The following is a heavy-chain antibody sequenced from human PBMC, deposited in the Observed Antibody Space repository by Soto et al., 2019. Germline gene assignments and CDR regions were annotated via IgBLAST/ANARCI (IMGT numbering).Heavy chain of an antibody. CDR3: AKTESFNGYYNAFDS. Sequence: LRLSCAASGFSFAGYAVAWVRQAPGKGLEWVSTVSGGGGSTYYADSVKGRFTISRDNSGNTVYLQMNSLNAGDTALYYCAKTESFNGYYNAFDSWGQGTRVTVS. V-gene: IGHV3-23*01. D-gene: IGHD3-9*01. J-gene: IGHJ4*02. CDR2: VSGGGGST. CDR1: GFSFAGYA.